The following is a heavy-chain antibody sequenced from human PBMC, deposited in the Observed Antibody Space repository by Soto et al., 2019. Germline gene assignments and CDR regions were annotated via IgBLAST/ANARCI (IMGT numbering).Heavy chain of an antibody. D-gene: IGHD5-12*01. CDR2: IWYDGSNT. J-gene: IGHJ4*02. Sequence: GGSLRLSCAAFGFTFSSYAMHWVRQAPGKGLEWVGFIWYDGSNTFYAESVKGRFTISRDNSKNTVYLQINALRAEDTAVYYCARDFSMVIVAPEYWGQGTLVTSPQ. CDR3: ARDFSMVIVAPEY. CDR1: GFTFSSYA. V-gene: IGHV3-33*01.